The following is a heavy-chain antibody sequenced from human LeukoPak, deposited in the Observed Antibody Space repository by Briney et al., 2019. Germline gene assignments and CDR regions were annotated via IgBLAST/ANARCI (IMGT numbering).Heavy chain of an antibody. CDR1: GYTFTGYY. J-gene: IGHJ4*02. CDR3: ARDTDTGNYYGSGSYYSPPGY. CDR2: INPNSGGT. D-gene: IGHD3-10*01. Sequence: ASVKVSCKASGYTFTGYYMHWVRQAPGQGLEWMGWINPNSGGTNYAQKFQGRVTMTTDTFTGIAYMELRSLRSDDTAMYHCARDTDTGNYYGSGSYYSPPGYWGQGTLVTVSS. V-gene: IGHV1-2*02.